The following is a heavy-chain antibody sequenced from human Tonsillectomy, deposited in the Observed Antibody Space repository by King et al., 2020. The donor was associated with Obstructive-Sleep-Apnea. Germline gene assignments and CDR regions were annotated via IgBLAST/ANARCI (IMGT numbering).Heavy chain of an antibody. CDR3: ARSLVVVAATAYYYYGMDV. D-gene: IGHD2-15*01. CDR2: IYYSGST. V-gene: IGHV4-59*01. J-gene: IGHJ6*02. CDR1: GGSISSYY. Sequence: VQLQESGPGLVKPSETLSLTCTVSGGSISSYYWSWIRPPPGKGLEWIGYIYYSGSTNYNPSLKSRVTISVDTSKNQFSLKLSSVTAADTAVYYCARSLVVVAATAYYYYGMDVWGQGTTVTVSS.